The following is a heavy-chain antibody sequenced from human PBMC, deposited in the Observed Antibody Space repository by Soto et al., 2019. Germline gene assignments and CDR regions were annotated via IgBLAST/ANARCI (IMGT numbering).Heavy chain of an antibody. V-gene: IGHV1-18*01. CDR3: ARDEMWSAPSYGFY. CDR2: ISAYNGNT. CDR1: GYTFTSYG. J-gene: IGHJ4*02. Sequence: ASVKVACKASGYTFTSYGISWVRRAPGQGLEWMGWISAYNGNTNYAQKLQGRVTMTTDTSTSTAYMELRSLRSDDTAVYYCARDEMWSAPSYGFYWGQGTLATVSS. D-gene: IGHD5-18*01.